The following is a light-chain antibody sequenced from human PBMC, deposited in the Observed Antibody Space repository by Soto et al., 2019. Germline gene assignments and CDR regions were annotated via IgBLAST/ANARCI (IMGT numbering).Light chain of an antibody. CDR2: GAS. Sequence: EIVLTQSPGTLSLSPGERATLSCRASQSVSSSFLAWYQQKPGQAPRLLIYGASSRATGIPDRFSGSASGTDFTLTMSRLEPEDVAVYYCQQYGSSPLTFGGGTKVEIK. J-gene: IGKJ4*01. CDR1: QSVSSSF. CDR3: QQYGSSPLT. V-gene: IGKV3-20*01.